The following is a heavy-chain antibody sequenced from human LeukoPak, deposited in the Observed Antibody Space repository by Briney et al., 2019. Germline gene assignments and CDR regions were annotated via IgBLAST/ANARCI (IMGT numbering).Heavy chain of an antibody. D-gene: IGHD5-24*01. CDR1: GGSISSYY. Sequence: SETLSLTCTVSGGSISSYYWSWIRQPPGKGLEWIGYIYYSGSTNYNPSLKSRVTISVDTSKNQFSLKLSSVTAAGTAVYYCAREGRWLPMQYYGMDVWGQGTTVTVSS. CDR3: AREGRWLPMQYYGMDV. CDR2: IYYSGST. V-gene: IGHV4-59*01. J-gene: IGHJ6*02.